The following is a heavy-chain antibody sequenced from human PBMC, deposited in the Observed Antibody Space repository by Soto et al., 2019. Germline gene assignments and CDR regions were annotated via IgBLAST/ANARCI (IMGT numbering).Heavy chain of an antibody. CDR1: GGSISRGDYY. D-gene: IGHD3-10*01. CDR3: ARVGSDFDAFDI. Sequence: QVQLQESGPGLVKPSQTLSLTCSVSGGSISRGDYYWSWIRQHPGRGLEWIGYIYHSGRTTYNPSLKSRVFISVDTSKSQFSLILTSVTAADTAVYRCARVGSDFDAFDIWGQGTMVTVSS. V-gene: IGHV4-31*03. CDR2: IYHSGRT. J-gene: IGHJ3*02.